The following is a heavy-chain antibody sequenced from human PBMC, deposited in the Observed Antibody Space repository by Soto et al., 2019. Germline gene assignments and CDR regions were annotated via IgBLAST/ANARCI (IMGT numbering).Heavy chain of an antibody. V-gene: IGHV1-24*01. J-gene: IGHJ3*02. CDR2: FDPEDGET. Sequence: ASVKVSCKVSGYTLTALSMHWVRQAPGKGLEWMGGFDPEDGETIYAQKFQGRVTMTEDTSTDTAYMELSSLRSEDTAVYYCATSFLLRYFDWTPELAFDIWGQGTMVTV. D-gene: IGHD3-9*01. CDR1: GYTLTALS. CDR3: ATSFLLRYFDWTPELAFDI.